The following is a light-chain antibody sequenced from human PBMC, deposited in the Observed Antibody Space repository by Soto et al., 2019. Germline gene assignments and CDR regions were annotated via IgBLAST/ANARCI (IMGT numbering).Light chain of an antibody. Sequence: DIVMTQSPATLSVSPGERATLSCRASQSMNIHLAWYQHNPGQAPRLLIYDASTRATGVPPRFSGSGSGTEFTITISSLQSEEFATYYCQHYQRWPPWTFGQGTRLEIK. J-gene: IGKJ1*01. CDR3: QHYQRWPPWT. CDR1: QSMNIH. CDR2: DAS. V-gene: IGKV3-15*01.